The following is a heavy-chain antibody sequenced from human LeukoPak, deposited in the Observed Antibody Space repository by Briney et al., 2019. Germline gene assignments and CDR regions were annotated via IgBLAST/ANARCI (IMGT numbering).Heavy chain of an antibody. CDR2: IYPGDSDT. J-gene: IGHJ4*02. V-gene: IGHV5-51*01. D-gene: IGHD1-26*01. Sequence: ESLKISWKGSGYSFTSYWIGLVRQMPGKGLEGMGIIYPGDSDTSYSPSFQGQVTISADKSISTAYLQWSSLKASDTAMYYCARSIVGATPFDYWGQGTLVTVSS. CDR3: ARSIVGATPFDY. CDR1: GYSFTSYW.